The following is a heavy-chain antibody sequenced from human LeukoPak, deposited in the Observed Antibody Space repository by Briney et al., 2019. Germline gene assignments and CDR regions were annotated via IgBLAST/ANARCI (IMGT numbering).Heavy chain of an antibody. Sequence: PGGSLRLSCAASGFTFSSYGMHWVRQAPGKGLEWVAFIRYDGSNKYYADSVKGRFTISRDNAKNSLYLQMNSLRVEDTAVYYCAREAEGLQSGKLDYYYYMDVWGKGTTVTVSS. CDR3: AREAEGLQSGKLDYYYYMDV. V-gene: IGHV3-30*02. J-gene: IGHJ6*03. CDR2: IRYDGSNK. D-gene: IGHD3-10*01. CDR1: GFTFSSYG.